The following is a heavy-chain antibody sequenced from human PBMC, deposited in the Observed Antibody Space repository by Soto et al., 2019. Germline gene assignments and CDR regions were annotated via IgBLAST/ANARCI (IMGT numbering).Heavy chain of an antibody. V-gene: IGHV3-7*01. CDR2: ISADASEK. J-gene: IGHJ4*02. CDR3: ARTPRLLDS. CDR1: GFTFSFSW. D-gene: IGHD6-6*01. Sequence: PGGSLRLSCAASGFTFSFSWMNWVRQSPGKGLEWVAYISADASEKNYVDSVKGRFTISRDNAKNSLYLQMNSLRAEDTAVYYCARTPRLLDSWGQGTQVTVSS.